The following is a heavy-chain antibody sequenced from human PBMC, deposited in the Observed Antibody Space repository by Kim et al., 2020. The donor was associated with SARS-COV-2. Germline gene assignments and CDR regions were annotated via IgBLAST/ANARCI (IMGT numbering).Heavy chain of an antibody. D-gene: IGHD3-9*01. V-gene: IGHV3-43*01. CDR3: AKDYNYDILTGYYEAFDP. J-gene: IGHJ5*02. Sequence: KGRFTISRDNSKNSLYLQMNSLRTEDTALYYCAKDYNYDILTGYYEAFDPWGQGTLVTVSS.